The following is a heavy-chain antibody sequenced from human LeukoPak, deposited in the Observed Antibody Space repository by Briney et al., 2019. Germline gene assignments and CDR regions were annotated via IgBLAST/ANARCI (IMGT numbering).Heavy chain of an antibody. CDR2: IAHHGSNK. D-gene: IGHD2-8*02. Sequence: GSLRLSFSASGFTFISYAIHWVRQGPGKGLEWVAYIAHHGSNKYYADSVRGRFTISRDNSKRTLYLQMNSLRADDTAVYYCAKDGSWSCTDWGQGTLVTVSS. J-gene: IGHJ4*02. CDR1: GFTFISYA. V-gene: IGHV3-30*02. CDR3: AKDGSWSCTD.